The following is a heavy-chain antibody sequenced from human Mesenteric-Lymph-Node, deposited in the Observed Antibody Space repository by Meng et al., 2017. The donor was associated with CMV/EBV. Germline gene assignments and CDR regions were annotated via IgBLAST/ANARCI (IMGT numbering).Heavy chain of an antibody. J-gene: IGHJ4*02. V-gene: IGHV3-21*01. CDR3: AKEFGRGSFDS. CDR2: ISSSSSYI. Sequence: GESLKISCAASGFTFSSYWMHWVRQAPGKGLVWVSSISSSSSYIYYADSVKGRFTISRDNAKNSLYLQMNSLRAEDTAVYYCAKEFGRGSFDSWGQGTLVTVSS. D-gene: IGHD3-16*01. CDR1: GFTFSSYW.